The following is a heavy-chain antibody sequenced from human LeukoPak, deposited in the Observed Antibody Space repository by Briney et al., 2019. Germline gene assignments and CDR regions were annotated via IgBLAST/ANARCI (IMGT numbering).Heavy chain of an antibody. CDR3: ARGARFSGTYTP. Sequence: GSLRLSCTASGFTFGDYAMSWFRQAPGKGLEWIGEINHSGSTNYNPSLKSRVTISVDTSKNQFSLKLSSVTAADTAVYYCARGARFSGTYTPWGQGTLVTVSS. V-gene: IGHV4-34*01. D-gene: IGHD2-15*01. CDR2: INHSGST. CDR1: GFTFGDYA. J-gene: IGHJ5*02.